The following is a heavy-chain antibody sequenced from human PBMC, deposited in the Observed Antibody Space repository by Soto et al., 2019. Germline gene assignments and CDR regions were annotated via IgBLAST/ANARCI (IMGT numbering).Heavy chain of an antibody. CDR3: ARGGAVASSWYFDL. V-gene: IGHV3-30-3*01. Sequence: QVQVVESGGGVVQPGRSLRLSCAASGFTFSTFAFHWVRQAPGKGLEWVTAILYNGINIYYADSVKGRFTISRDNSKNTLYLQMNSLRTEDTARYYCARGGAVASSWYFDLWGRGTLVTVSS. D-gene: IGHD6-19*01. CDR2: ILYNGINI. J-gene: IGHJ2*01. CDR1: GFTFSTFA.